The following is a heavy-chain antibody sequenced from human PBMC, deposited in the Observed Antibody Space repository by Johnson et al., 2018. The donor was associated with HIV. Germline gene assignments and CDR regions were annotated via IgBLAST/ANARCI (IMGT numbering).Heavy chain of an antibody. V-gene: IGHV3-48*01. CDR3: ARAYYTFWSGYDAFDI. CDR1: GFAFSSYG. D-gene: IGHD3-3*01. Sequence: VQLVESGGGVVQPGGSLRLSCAASGFAFSSYGMHWVRQAPGKGLEWVSYISTSDGTIYSADTVKGRFSISRDNSKNTLYLQMNSLRAEDTAVYYCARAYYTFWSGYDAFDIWGQGTMVTVSS. CDR2: ISTSDGTI. J-gene: IGHJ3*02.